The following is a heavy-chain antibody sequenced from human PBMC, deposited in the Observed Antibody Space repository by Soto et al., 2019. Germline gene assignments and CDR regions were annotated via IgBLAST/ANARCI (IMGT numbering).Heavy chain of an antibody. CDR2: IYYSGST. CDR1: RGSISSSNYY. V-gene: IGHV4-39*01. D-gene: IGHD3-16*01. J-gene: IGHJ6*03. Sequence: PSEILSLTYTVSRGSISSSNYYWGWIRQPPGKGLEWIGSIYYSGSTYYNPSLKSRVTISVDTSKNQFSLRLSSVTAADTAVYYCARSSSGPGDTTLYGYYYYYYMDVWGTGTTVTVS. CDR3: ARSSSGPGDTTLYGYYYYYYMDV.